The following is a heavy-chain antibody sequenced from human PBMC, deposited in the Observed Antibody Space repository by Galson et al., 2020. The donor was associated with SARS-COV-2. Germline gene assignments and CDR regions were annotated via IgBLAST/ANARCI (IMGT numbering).Heavy chain of an antibody. D-gene: IGHD1-26*01. Sequence: ASVKVSCKASGYTFTNYYMHWVRQAPGQGLEWMGIINPSGDGTSYAQKFQGRITVTRDTSTSTVYMELNRLRSDDTAVYYCASLNSGSYEGSFDYWGQGTLVTVSS. V-gene: IGHV1-46*01. J-gene: IGHJ4*02. CDR1: GYTFTNYY. CDR3: ASLNSGSYEGSFDY. CDR2: INPSGDGT.